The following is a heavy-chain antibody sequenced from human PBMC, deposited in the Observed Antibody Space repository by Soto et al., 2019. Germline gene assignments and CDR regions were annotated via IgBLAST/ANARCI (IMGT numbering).Heavy chain of an antibody. CDR3: ARARFRARVIPLNSFDS. CDR1: GGSISSGDYY. V-gene: IGHV4-30-4*01. CDR2: IYHSGST. Sequence: SETLSLACTVSGGSISSGDYYWSWIRQPPGKGLEWIGYIYHSGSTYYNPSLKSRVTISVDTSKNQFSLKLSSVTAADTAVYYCARARFRARVIPLNSFDSSGPAILVTVFS. J-gene: IGHJ5*01. D-gene: IGHD3-10*01.